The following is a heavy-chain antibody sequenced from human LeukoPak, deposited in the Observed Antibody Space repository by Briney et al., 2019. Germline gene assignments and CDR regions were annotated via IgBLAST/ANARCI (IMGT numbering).Heavy chain of an antibody. Sequence: PGGSLTLSCEGSGFSFGPYAMGWVRQAPGKGLEWVSVIYSGGSTYYADSVKGRFTISRDNSKNTLYLQMNSLRAEDTAVYYCARTSDSSGYYYYYGMDVWGQGTTVTVSS. V-gene: IGHV3-53*01. CDR3: ARTSDSSGYYYYYGMDV. D-gene: IGHD3-22*01. J-gene: IGHJ6*02. CDR1: GFSFGPYA. CDR2: IYSGGST.